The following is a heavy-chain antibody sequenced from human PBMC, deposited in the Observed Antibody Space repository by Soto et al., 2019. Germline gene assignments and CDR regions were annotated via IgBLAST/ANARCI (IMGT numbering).Heavy chain of an antibody. D-gene: IGHD6-6*01. Sequence: SVKVSCKASGGTFSSYTISWVRQAPGQGLEWMGRIIPILGIANYAQKFQGRVTITADKSTSTAYMELSSLRSEDTAVYYCARSIAANTWASAFDIWGKGKRVTVPS. V-gene: IGHV1-69*02. J-gene: IGHJ3*02. CDR2: IIPILGIA. CDR3: ARSIAANTWASAFDI. CDR1: GGTFSSYT.